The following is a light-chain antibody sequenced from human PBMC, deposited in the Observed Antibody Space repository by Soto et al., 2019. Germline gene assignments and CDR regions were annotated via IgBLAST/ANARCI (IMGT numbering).Light chain of an antibody. CDR2: EVS. CDR1: SSDVGSYNL. CDR3: CSDAGSDTYV. J-gene: IGLJ1*01. V-gene: IGLV2-23*02. Sequence: QSVLTQPASVSGSPGQSITISCTGTSSDVGSYNLVSWYQQHPGKAPKLMIYEVSKRPSGVSNRFSGSKSGNTASLTISGLQAEDEADYYCCSDAGSDTYVFGTGSKLTVL.